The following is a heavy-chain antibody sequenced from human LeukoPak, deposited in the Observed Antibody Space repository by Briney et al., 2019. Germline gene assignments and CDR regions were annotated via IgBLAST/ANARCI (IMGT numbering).Heavy chain of an antibody. Sequence: GSLRLSCAASGFTFDDYAMHWVRQPPGKGLEWIGYIYYSGSTNYNPSLKSQVTISVDTSKNQFSLKLSSVTAADTAVYYCARDASGAFDIWGQGTMVTVSS. CDR2: IYYSGST. J-gene: IGHJ3*02. D-gene: IGHD3-10*01. CDR3: ARDASGAFDI. V-gene: IGHV4-59*01. CDR1: GFTFDDYA.